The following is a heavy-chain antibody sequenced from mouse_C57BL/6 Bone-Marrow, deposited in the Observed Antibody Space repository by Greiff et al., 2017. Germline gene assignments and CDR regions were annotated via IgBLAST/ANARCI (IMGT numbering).Heavy chain of an antibody. Sequence: SGAELARPGASVKLSCKASGYTFTSYGISWVKQRTGQGLEWIGEIYPRSGNTYYNEKFKGKATLTADKSSSTAYMELRSLTSEDSAVYFCARGATMVTTDFDYWGQGTTLTVSS. CDR2: IYPRSGNT. V-gene: IGHV1-81*01. CDR1: GYTFTSYG. D-gene: IGHD2-2*01. J-gene: IGHJ2*01. CDR3: ARGATMVTTDFDY.